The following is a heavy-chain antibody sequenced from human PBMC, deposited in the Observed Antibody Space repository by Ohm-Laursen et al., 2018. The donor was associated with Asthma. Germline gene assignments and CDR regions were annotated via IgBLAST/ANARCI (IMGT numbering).Heavy chain of an antibody. D-gene: IGHD3-10*01. CDR2: IYYSGST. V-gene: IGHV4-59*01. CDR1: GGSMSSYY. Sequence: TLSLTCTVSGGSMSSYYWSWIRQTPGKGLEWIGYIYYSGSTNYNPSLKSRVTISVDTSKNQFSLKLTSVTAADTAVYYCARRGYHGSGSYLDYWGQGTLVTVSS. CDR3: ARRGYHGSGSYLDY. J-gene: IGHJ4*02.